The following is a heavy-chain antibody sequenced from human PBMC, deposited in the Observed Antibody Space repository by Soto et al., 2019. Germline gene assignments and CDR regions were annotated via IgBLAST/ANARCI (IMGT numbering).Heavy chain of an antibody. CDR1: GGTFSSYA. V-gene: IGHV1-69*01. CDR2: IIPIFGTA. J-gene: IGHJ6*02. Sequence: QVQLVQSGAEVQKPGSSVKVSCKASGGTFSSYAISWVRQAPGQGLEWMGGIIPIFGTANYAQKFQGRVTITADESTSTAYMELSSLRSEDTAVYYCARPYSSSWYSPRYYYYYGMDVWGQGTTVTVSS. D-gene: IGHD6-13*01. CDR3: ARPYSSSWYSPRYYYYYGMDV.